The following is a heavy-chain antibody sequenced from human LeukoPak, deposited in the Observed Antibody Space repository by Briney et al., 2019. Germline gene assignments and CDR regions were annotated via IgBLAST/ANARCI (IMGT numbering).Heavy chain of an antibody. D-gene: IGHD6-13*01. CDR2: VKQDTSEK. J-gene: IGHJ4*02. V-gene: IGHV3-7*01. Sequence: GGSLRHSCATSGFTFSNYWMAWVRQPPGMGLEWVANVKQDTSEKYYADSVKGRFTISRDNAKNSLYLQMSSLRAEDTAVYYCARSSVATGGGDYWGQGTLVSVSS. CDR3: ARSSVATGGGDY. CDR1: GFTFSNYW.